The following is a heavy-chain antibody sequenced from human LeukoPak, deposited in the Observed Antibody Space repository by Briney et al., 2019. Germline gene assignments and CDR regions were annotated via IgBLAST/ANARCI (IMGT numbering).Heavy chain of an antibody. V-gene: IGHV4-34*01. D-gene: IGHD3-16*02. CDR2: INHSGST. J-gene: IGHJ4*02. Sequence: SETLSLTCTVSGGSISSYYWSWIRQPPGKGLEWIGEINHSGSTNYNPSLKSRVTISVDTSKNQFSLKLSSVTAADTAVYYCARGLGYYDYVWGSYRYTLYFDYWGQGTLVTVSS. CDR3: ARGLGYYDYVWGSYRYTLYFDY. CDR1: GGSISSYY.